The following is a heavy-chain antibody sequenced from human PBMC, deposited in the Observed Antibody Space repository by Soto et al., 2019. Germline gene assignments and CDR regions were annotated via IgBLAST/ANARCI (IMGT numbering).Heavy chain of an antibody. J-gene: IGHJ6*02. Sequence: ASVKVSCKASGGTFSSYAISWVRQTPGQGLEWMGGIIPIFGTANYAQKFQGRVTITADESTSTAYMELSSLRSEDTAVYYCARMGHGWLHNYYYYGMDVWGQGTTVTVSS. CDR2: IIPIFGTA. CDR1: GGTFSSYA. V-gene: IGHV1-69*13. CDR3: ARMGHGWLHNYYYYGMDV. D-gene: IGHD5-12*01.